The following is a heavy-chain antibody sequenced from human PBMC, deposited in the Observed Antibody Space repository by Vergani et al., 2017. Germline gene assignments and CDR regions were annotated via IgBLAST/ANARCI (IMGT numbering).Heavy chain of an antibody. CDR1: GFAFGDCG. J-gene: IGHJ4*02. D-gene: IGHD5-24*01. Sequence: EVQLVESGGGVVRPGGSLRLSCVGSGFAFGDCGMSWVRQVPGKGLVWVAGINWNGGTTIYGDPVTGRFTISRDNAKNSLYLQMNSLRDGDTALYYCVRIEGHNQAPFDNWGQGTLVIVSS. V-gene: IGHV3-20*04. CDR2: INWNGGTT. CDR3: VRIEGHNQAPFDN.